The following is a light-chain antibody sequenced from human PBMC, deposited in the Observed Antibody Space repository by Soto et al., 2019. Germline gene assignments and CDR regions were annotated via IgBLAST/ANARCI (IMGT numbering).Light chain of an antibody. V-gene: IGKV3-15*01. Sequence: EIVMTQSPATLSVSPGDRVTLSCRASRSVSHNLAWYQQKPGQTPRLLIYAASTRATGIPARFSGSGSGTEFTLTISSLQSEDLAVYYCQQYNNWLTWTFGQGTKVDIK. CDR3: QQYNNWLTWT. CDR1: RSVSHN. CDR2: AAS. J-gene: IGKJ1*01.